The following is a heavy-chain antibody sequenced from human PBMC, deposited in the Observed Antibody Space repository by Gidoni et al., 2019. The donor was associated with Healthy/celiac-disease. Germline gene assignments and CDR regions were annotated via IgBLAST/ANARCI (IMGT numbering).Heavy chain of an antibody. CDR3: ARGPRLVSSYYYGMDV. CDR1: GYTFTSYD. V-gene: IGHV1-8*01. D-gene: IGHD4-17*01. CDR2: MNPTSGNT. Sequence: QVQLVQSGAEVKKPGASVKVSCKASGYTFTSYDINWVRQATGQGLEWMGWMNPTSGNTGYAKKFQGRVTMTRNTSISTAYMELGSLRSEDTAVYYCARGPRLVSSYYYGMDVWGQGTTVTVSS. J-gene: IGHJ6*02.